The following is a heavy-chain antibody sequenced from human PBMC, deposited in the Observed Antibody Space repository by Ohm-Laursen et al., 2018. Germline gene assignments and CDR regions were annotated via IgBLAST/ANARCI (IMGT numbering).Heavy chain of an antibody. Sequence: SLRLSCAASGFTFRNSWMTWVRQSPGKGLEWVANIKGDGTETYFVDSVRGRFTISRDNAKNSLFLQMNSLRVEDTAVYYCARDRVVVAATLDYWGQGTLVTVSS. CDR3: ARDRVVVAATLDY. V-gene: IGHV3-7*01. D-gene: IGHD2-15*01. CDR1: GFTFRNSW. J-gene: IGHJ4*02. CDR2: IKGDGTET.